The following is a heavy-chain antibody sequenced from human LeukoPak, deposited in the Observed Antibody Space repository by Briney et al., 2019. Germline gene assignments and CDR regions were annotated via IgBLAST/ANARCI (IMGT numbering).Heavy chain of an antibody. CDR3: AREPHYYDSSGYYTPYTDY. V-gene: IGHV3-30-3*01. CDR1: GFTFSSFS. D-gene: IGHD3-22*01. CDR2: ISSEGSKK. J-gene: IGHJ4*02. Sequence: GTSLRLPCAASGFTFSSFSIHWVRQALGKGLEWVAVISSEGSKKFYADSVKGRFTISRDNSKNTLYLQMNSLGAEDTAVYYCAREPHYYDSSGYYTPYTDYWGQGTLVTVSS.